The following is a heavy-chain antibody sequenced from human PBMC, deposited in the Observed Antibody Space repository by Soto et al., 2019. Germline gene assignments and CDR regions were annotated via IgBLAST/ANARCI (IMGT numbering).Heavy chain of an antibody. CDR2: NFYSGST. D-gene: IGHD2-21*01. J-gene: IGHJ5*02. V-gene: IGHV4-39*01. CDR1: GGSISTSRSY. CDR3: ASQPTTGDTDSWFER. Sequence: QLQLLESGPGLVKASETLSLTCNVSGGSISTSRSYFAWIRQPPGKRLEWLANNFYSGSTYYNPSLPGRVTVPVDTSKHEFPLKWRSVTAADTAVYCCASQPTTGDTDSWFERWRQGTLVTVSS.